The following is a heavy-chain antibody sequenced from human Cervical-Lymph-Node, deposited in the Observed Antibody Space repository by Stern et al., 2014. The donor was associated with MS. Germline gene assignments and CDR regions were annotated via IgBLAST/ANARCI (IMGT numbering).Heavy chain of an antibody. CDR1: GYTFTSFG. D-gene: IGHD2-2*02. CDR2: ISGYNGDT. J-gene: IGHJ6*02. CDR3: ARGPYCSSTSCYTNGYYFYGLDV. V-gene: IGHV1-18*01. Sequence: QVQLVQSGAEVKKPGASVKVSCKASGYTFTSFGISWLRRAPGQGLEWMGWISGYNGDTNYPQKFQGRVILTADTSTSTAYMDLTNLRSDDTAMYYCARGPYCSSTSCYTNGYYFYGLDVWGQGTTVTVSS.